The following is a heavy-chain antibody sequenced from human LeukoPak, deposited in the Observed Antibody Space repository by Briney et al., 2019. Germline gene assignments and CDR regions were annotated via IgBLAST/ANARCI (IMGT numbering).Heavy chain of an antibody. V-gene: IGHV3-48*03. CDR3: AKGARGDTVTSIVGLNWFDP. D-gene: IGHD4-17*01. J-gene: IGHJ5*02. CDR1: GFTFSSYE. CDR2: ISSSGSAI. Sequence: PGGSLRLSCAASGFTFSSYEMTWVRQAPGKGLEWISYISSSGSAIYYADSVKGRFTISRDNAKNSLYLQMNSLRAEDTAVYYCAKGARGDTVTSIVGLNWFDPWGQGTLVTVSS.